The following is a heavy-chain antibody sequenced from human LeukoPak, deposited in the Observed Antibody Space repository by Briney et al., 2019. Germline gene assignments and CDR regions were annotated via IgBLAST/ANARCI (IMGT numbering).Heavy chain of an antibody. CDR1: GFTFSSYG. CDR2: ISYDGSNK. J-gene: IGHJ6*02. D-gene: IGHD4-11*01. Sequence: GRSLRLSCAASGFTFSSYGMHWVRQAPGKGLEWVAVISYDGSNKYYADSVKGRFTISRDNSKNTLYLQMNSLRAEDTAVYYCANLQAPGGAYYYYYGMDVWGQGTTVTVSS. V-gene: IGHV3-30*18. CDR3: ANLQAPGGAYYYYYGMDV.